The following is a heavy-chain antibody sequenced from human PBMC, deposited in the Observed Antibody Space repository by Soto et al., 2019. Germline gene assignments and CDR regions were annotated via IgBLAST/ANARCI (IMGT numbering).Heavy chain of an antibody. CDR2: INHNGNT. CDR1: SGSFSGYY. Sequence: SETLSLTCGVYSGSFSGYYWSWIRQPPGKGLEWIGEINHNGNTNYNPSLKSRVTISVDTSKNLFYLNLTSVSAADTAVYYCARGPWDYYYYGMDVWDQGATVTVSS. CDR3: ARGPWDYYYYGMDV. J-gene: IGHJ6*02. V-gene: IGHV4-34*01. D-gene: IGHD7-27*01.